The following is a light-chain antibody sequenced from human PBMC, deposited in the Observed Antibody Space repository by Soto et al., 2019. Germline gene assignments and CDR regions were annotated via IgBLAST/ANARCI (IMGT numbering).Light chain of an antibody. J-gene: IGKJ3*01. CDR1: QSVSSY. CDR3: QQRXXXXXT. Sequence: EIVLTQSPATLSLSPGERAXXXXXASQSVSSYLAWYQQKPGQAXXLLIXAAXXXATGXXXRFSGSGSRTDFTLTISSLEPEDFAVYYCQQRXXXXXTFGPGTKVDIK. CDR2: AAX. V-gene: IGKV3-11*01.